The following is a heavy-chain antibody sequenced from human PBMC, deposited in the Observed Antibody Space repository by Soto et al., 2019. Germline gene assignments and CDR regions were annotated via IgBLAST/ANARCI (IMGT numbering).Heavy chain of an antibody. V-gene: IGHV1-69*13. D-gene: IGHD3-3*01. CDR3: ARDYDLWSGYHDY. CDR2: IIPIFGTA. CDR1: GGTFSSYA. J-gene: IGHJ4*02. Sequence: SVKVSCKASGGTFSSYAISWVRQAPGQGLEWMGGIIPIFGTANYAQKFQGRVTITADESTSTAYMELSSLRSEDTAVYYCARDYDLWSGYHDYWGQGTLVTVSS.